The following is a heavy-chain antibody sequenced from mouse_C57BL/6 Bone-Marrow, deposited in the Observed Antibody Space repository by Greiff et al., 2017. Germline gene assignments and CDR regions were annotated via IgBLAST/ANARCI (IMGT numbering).Heavy chain of an antibody. J-gene: IGHJ2*01. CDR3: ASGDYFDY. CDR1: GYTFTSYW. CDR2: IDPSDSYT. V-gene: IGHV1-59*01. Sequence: VQLQQPGAELVRPGTSVKLSCKASGYTFTSYWMHWVKQRPGQGLEWIGVIDPSDSYTNYNQKFKGKATLTVDTSSSTAYMQLSSLTSEDSAVYYCASGDYFDYWGQGTTLTVSS.